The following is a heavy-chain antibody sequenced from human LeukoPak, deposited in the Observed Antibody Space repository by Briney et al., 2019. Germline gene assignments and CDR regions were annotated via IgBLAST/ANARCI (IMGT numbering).Heavy chain of an antibody. CDR1: GGSISSYY. J-gene: IGHJ6*03. CDR3: ARVSGLWSADYYYYMDV. V-gene: IGHV4-4*07. CDR2: IYTSGST. D-gene: IGHD5-18*01. Sequence: PSETLSLTCTVSGGSISSYYWSWIRQPAGKGLEWIGRIYTSGSTNYSPSLKSRVTMSVDTSKNQFSLKLSSVTAADTAVYYCARVSGLWSADYYYYMDVWGKGTTVTVSS.